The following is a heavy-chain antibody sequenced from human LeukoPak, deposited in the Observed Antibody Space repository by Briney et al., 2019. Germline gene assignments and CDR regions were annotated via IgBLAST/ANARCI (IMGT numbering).Heavy chain of an antibody. CDR2: IYYSGST. D-gene: IGHD4-17*01. V-gene: IGHV4-59*01. CDR3: ARASTVTTFLGWFDP. J-gene: IGHJ5*02. Sequence: SETLSLTCTVSGGSISSYYWSWIRQPPGKGLKWIGYIYYSGSTNYNPSLKSRVTISVDTSKNQFSLKLSSVTAADTAVYYCARASTVTTFLGWFDPWGQGTLVTVSS. CDR1: GGSISSYY.